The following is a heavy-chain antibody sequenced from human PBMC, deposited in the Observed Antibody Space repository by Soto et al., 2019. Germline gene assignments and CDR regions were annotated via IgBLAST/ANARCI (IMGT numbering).Heavy chain of an antibody. V-gene: IGHV3-23*01. J-gene: IGHJ4*02. D-gene: IGHD6-13*01. CDR3: AKDRRAAAGLFDY. CDR2: ISGSGGST. Sequence: LRLSCAASGFTFSSYAMSWVRQAPGKGLEWVSAISGSGGSTYYADSVRGRFTISRDNSKNTLYLQMNSLRAEDTAVYYCAKDRRAAAGLFDYWGQGTLVTVSS. CDR1: GFTFSSYA.